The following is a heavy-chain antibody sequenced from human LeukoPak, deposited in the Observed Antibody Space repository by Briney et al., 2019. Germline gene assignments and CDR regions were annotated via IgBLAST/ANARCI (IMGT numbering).Heavy chain of an antibody. D-gene: IGHD1-20*01. CDR3: ARAGYNWNDVSFDY. CDR2: IYTSGST. CDR1: NGSISSYY. V-gene: IGHV4-59*10. Sequence: SETLSLTCAVYNGSISSYYWSWIRQPAGKGLEWIGRIYTSGSTNYNPSLKSRVTMSVDTSKNQFSLKLSSVTAADTAVYYCARAGYNWNDVSFDYWGQGTLVTVSS. J-gene: IGHJ4*02.